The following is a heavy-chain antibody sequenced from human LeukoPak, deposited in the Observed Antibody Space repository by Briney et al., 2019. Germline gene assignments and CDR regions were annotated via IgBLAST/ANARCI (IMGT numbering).Heavy chain of an antibody. V-gene: IGHV4-30-4*01. CDR3: ARRRGYSYGNWFDP. CDR2: IYYSGST. CDR1: GGSISSGDYY. D-gene: IGHD5-18*01. J-gene: IGHJ5*02. Sequence: PSQTLSLTCTVSGGSISSGDYYWSWIRQPPGKGLEWIGYIYYSGSTYYNPSLKSRVTISVGTSKNQFSLKLSSVTAADTAVYYCARRRGYSYGNWFDPWGQGTLVTVSS.